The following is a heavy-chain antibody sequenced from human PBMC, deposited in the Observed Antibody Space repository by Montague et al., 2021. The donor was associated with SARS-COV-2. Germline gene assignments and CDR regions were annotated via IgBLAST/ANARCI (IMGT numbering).Heavy chain of an antibody. V-gene: IGHV4-39*01. Sequence: SETLSLTCTVSGGSISSSSYYWGWIRQPPGKGLEWIGSIHYRGSTYYNPSLKSRVTISVDTSKKHFSLKLSSVTAADTAVYFCAAQSSGGYCSSSSCYVWFDPWGQGTLVTVSS. CDR2: IHYRGST. J-gene: IGHJ5*02. CDR3: AAQSSGGYCSSSSCYVWFDP. D-gene: IGHD2-2*01. CDR1: GGSISSSSYY.